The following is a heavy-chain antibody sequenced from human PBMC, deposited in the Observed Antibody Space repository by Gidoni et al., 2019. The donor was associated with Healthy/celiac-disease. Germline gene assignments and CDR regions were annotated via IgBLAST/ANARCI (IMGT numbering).Heavy chain of an antibody. J-gene: IGHJ4*02. Sequence: EVQLVESGGGLVQPGGSLKLSCAASGFTFSGSAMHWVRQASGKGLEWVGRIRSKANSYATAYAASVKGRFTISRDDTKNTAYLQMNSLKTEDTAVYYCTRCSGGSCFDYWGQGTLVTVSS. D-gene: IGHD2-15*01. CDR1: GFTFSGSA. CDR3: TRCSGGSCFDY. V-gene: IGHV3-73*02. CDR2: IRSKANSYAT.